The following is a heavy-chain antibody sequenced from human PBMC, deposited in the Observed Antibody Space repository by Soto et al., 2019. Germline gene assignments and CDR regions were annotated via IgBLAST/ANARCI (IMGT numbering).Heavy chain of an antibody. Sequence: SETLSLTCAVYGGSFSGYYWSWIRQPPGKGLEWIGEINHSGSTNYNPSLKSRVTISVDTSKNQFSLKLSSVTAADTAVYYCARARVTTHYYYGMDVWGQGTTVTVSS. CDR1: GGSFSGYY. V-gene: IGHV4-34*01. J-gene: IGHJ6*02. CDR2: INHSGST. D-gene: IGHD4-4*01. CDR3: ARARVTTHYYYGMDV.